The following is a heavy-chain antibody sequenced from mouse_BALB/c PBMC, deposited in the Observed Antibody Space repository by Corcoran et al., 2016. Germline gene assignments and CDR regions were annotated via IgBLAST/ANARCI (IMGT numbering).Heavy chain of an antibody. CDR2: INPYNDGT. V-gene: IGHV1S136*01. D-gene: IGHD1-1*01. J-gene: IGHJ4*01. CDR1: GYTFTGYV. CDR3: ARGWYCSSPYSAIDY. Sequence: EVQLQQSGPELVKPGASVKMSCKASGYTFTGYVMHWVKQKHGQCLEWIGYINPYNDGTKYNEKFNGKATLTSDKSSSTAYMELSSLTSEDSVVSYGARGWYCSSPYSAIDYWGQGTSVTVSS.